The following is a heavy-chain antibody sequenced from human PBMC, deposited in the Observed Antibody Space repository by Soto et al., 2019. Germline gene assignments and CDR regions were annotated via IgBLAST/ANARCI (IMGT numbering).Heavy chain of an antibody. CDR1: GYTFTRYG. Sequence: ASVKVSFKASGYTFTRYGISWVRQAPGQGLEWLGWINTHNGNTNYAQNLQGRVIISLDTSKNQFSLSLSSVTAADTAVYYCARGRGYSYGLDPWGQGTLVTVSS. J-gene: IGHJ5*02. D-gene: IGHD5-18*01. CDR2: INTHNGNT. CDR3: ARGRGYSYGLDP. V-gene: IGHV1-18*01.